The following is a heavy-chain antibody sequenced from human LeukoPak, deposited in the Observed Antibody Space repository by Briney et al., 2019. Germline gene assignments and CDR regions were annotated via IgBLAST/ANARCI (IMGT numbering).Heavy chain of an antibody. D-gene: IGHD2-21*02. CDR1: GGSFSGYY. V-gene: IGHV4-34*01. CDR2: INHSGST. Sequence: PSETLSLTCAVYGGSFSGYYWSWIRQPPGKGLEWIGEINHSGSTNYNPSLESRVTISVDTSKNQFSLKLSSVTAADTAVYYCTSLAYCGGDCYPLPDYWGQGTLVTVSS. CDR3: TSLAYCGGDCYPLPDY. J-gene: IGHJ4*02.